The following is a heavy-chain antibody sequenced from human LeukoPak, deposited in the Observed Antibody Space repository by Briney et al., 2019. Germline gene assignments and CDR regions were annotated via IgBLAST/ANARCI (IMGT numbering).Heavy chain of an antibody. J-gene: IGHJ4*02. CDR2: MNPSSGVT. Sequence: ASVKVSCKASGYTFTSYYVHWVRQAPGQGLEWMGRMNPSSGVTNYAQKFQGRVTMTRDTSINTAYLDLSALKSDDTAVYYCASRAASVTLGYWGQGTLVTVSS. CDR1: GYTFTSYY. V-gene: IGHV1-2*06. D-gene: IGHD2-15*01. CDR3: ASRAASVTLGY.